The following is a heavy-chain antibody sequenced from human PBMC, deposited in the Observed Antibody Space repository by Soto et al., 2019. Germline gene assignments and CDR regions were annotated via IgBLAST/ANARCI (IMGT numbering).Heavy chain of an antibody. CDR1: GYTFTSYG. D-gene: IGHD4-17*01. V-gene: IGHV1-18*01. CDR3: ARDYGGNPKDMDV. CDR2: ISAYNGTT. J-gene: IGHJ6*02. Sequence: ASVKVFCKASGYTFTSYGSSWVRQAPGQGLEWMGWISAYNGTTNYPRKLQGQVTMPQDTSKSTAYMELSSLRSDGTALYYCARDYGGNPKDMDVWGQGTTVTVSS.